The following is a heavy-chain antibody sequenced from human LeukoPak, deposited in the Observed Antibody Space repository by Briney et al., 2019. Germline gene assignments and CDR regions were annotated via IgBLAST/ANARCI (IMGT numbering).Heavy chain of an antibody. CDR3: TRATYSYDSSGYYALQD. D-gene: IGHD3-22*01. Sequence: PSETLSLTCAVYGGSFSGYYCNWIRQSPGKGLEWIGEINHSGSTYYNPSHRSRATISVDTSQNHFSLRLNSVTAADTAVYYCTRATYSYDSSGYYALQDWGQGTLVTVSS. CDR2: INHSGST. V-gene: IGHV4-34*01. J-gene: IGHJ4*02. CDR1: GGSFSGYY.